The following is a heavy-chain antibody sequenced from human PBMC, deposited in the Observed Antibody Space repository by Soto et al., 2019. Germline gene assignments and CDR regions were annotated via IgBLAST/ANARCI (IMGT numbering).Heavy chain of an antibody. CDR3: ARVPTTVTTPGMDV. J-gene: IGHJ6*02. V-gene: IGHV3-74*01. CDR2: INPDGSTT. CDR1: GFTFSSYW. Sequence: PEGSLRLSCAASGFTFSSYWMHWVRQAPGEGLMWVSRINPDGSTTSYADSVKGRFTISRDNAKNTLYLQMNSLRVEDTAVYYCARVPTTVTTPGMDVWGQGTPVTVSS. D-gene: IGHD4-4*01.